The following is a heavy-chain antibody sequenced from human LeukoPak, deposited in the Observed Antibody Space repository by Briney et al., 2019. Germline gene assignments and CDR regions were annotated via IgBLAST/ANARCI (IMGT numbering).Heavy chain of an antibody. J-gene: IGHJ5*02. V-gene: IGHV3-48*03. CDR2: ISSSGSTI. CDR1: GFTFSSYE. CDR3: ARQWRLFWFDP. Sequence: GGSLRLSCAASGFTFSSYEMNWVRQAPGRGLEWVSYISSSGSTIYYADSVKGRFTISRDNAKNSLYLQMNSLRAEDTAVYYCARQWRLFWFDPWGQGTLVTVSS. D-gene: IGHD6-19*01.